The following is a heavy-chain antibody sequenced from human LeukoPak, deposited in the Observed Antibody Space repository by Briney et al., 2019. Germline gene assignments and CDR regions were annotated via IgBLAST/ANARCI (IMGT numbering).Heavy chain of an antibody. CDR1: GFTFDDYG. V-gene: IGHV3-20*04. J-gene: IGHJ4*02. Sequence: GGSLRLSCAASGFTFDDYGMSWVRQVPGKGLEWVSGINWNGGDTGYADSVKGRFTISRDNAKNTLFLQINSLRAEDTAVYYCAREILAPGKTHDYWGQGTLVTVSS. CDR2: INWNGGDT. CDR3: AREILAPGKTHDY.